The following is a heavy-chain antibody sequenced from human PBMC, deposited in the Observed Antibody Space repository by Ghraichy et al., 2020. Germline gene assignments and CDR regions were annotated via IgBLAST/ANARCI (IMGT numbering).Heavy chain of an antibody. CDR2: IKDNGSEK. D-gene: IGHD3-22*01. J-gene: IGHJ4*02. Sequence: GGSLRLSCAASGFTFKNYWMSWVRQAPGKGLEWVANIKDNGSEKYYVDSVKGRFSISRDNARNSLSLQMNSLRVEDTAVYYCARFPYYYDTDFDRWGQGTLVTVSS. CDR3: ARFPYYYDTDFDR. V-gene: IGHV3-7*03. CDR1: GFTFKNYW.